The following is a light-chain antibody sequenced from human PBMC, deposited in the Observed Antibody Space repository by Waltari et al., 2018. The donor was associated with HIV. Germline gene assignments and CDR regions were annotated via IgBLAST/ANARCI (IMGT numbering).Light chain of an antibody. CDR2: YVS. CDR1: QRVGDR. CDR3: HQVNVLPFT. Sequence: EIVLTQSPDFQSVTAKEKVTITCRASQRVGDRIQGYQQKQHHSPNFLINYVSQSVSGFPSRFSGSGSGTDFTLTINGLEAEDAATYYCHQVNVLPFTFGPGTKVDI. V-gene: IGKV6-21*01. J-gene: IGKJ3*01.